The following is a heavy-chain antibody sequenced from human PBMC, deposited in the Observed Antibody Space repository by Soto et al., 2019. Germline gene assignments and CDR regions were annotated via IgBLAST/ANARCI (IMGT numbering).Heavy chain of an antibody. CDR3: ASNPGGGYDYDYYYYYMDV. V-gene: IGHV3-11*01. CDR1: GFTFSDYY. D-gene: IGHD5-12*01. Sequence: GGSLRLYCAASGFTFSDYYMSWIRQAPGRGLEWVSYISSSGSTIYYADSVKGRFNISRDNAKNSLYLQMNSLRAEDTAVYYCASNPGGGYDYDYYYYYMDVWGKGTTVTVSS. J-gene: IGHJ6*03. CDR2: ISSSGSTI.